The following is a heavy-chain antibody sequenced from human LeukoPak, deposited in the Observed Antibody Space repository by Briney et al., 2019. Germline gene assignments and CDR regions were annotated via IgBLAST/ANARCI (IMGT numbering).Heavy chain of an antibody. CDR1: GGTFSSYA. CDR2: INAGNGNT. V-gene: IGHV1-3*01. CDR3: ARDSYDSSGYMS. D-gene: IGHD3-22*01. Sequence: ASVKVSCKASGGTFSSYAISWVRQAPGQRLEWMGWINAGNGNTKYSQKFQGRVTITRDTSASTAYMELSSLRSEDTAVYYCARDSYDSSGYMSWGQGTLVTVSS. J-gene: IGHJ4*02.